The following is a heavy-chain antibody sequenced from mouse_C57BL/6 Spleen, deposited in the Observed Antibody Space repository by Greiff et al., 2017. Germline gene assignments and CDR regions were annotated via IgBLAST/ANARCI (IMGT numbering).Heavy chain of an antibody. CDR1: GYTFTSYW. V-gene: IGHV1-69*01. CDR2: IDPSDSYT. CDR3: ARCSDRYGSSDY. D-gene: IGHD1-1*01. Sequence: QVQLKQSGAELVMPGASVKLSCKASGYTFTSYWMHWVKQRPGQGLEWIGEIDPSDSYTNYNQKFKGKSTLTVDKSSSTAYMQLSSLTSEDSAVYYCARCSDRYGSSDYWGQGTTLTVSS. J-gene: IGHJ2*01.